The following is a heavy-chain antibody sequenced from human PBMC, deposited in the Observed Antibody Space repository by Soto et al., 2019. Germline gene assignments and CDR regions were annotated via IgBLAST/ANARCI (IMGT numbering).Heavy chain of an antibody. V-gene: IGHV4-39*01. CDR3: ARLGGYCSTTTRYGYYAMDV. CDR2: FSYSGST. D-gene: IGHD2-2*01. J-gene: IGHJ6*02. Sequence: KTSETLSLTCTVSGGSLGSGPYSWGWIRQPPEKGLEWIGTFSYSGSTYYNPSLESRVTISVDTSKNQFSLKVSSVTAADTAMYYCARLGGYCSTTTRYGYYAMDVWGQGTTVTVSS. CDR1: GGSLGSGPYS.